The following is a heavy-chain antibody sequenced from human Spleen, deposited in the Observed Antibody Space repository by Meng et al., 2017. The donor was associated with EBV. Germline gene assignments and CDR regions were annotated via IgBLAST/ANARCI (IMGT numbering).Heavy chain of an antibody. CDR2: ISAYNGNT. V-gene: IGHV1-18*01. J-gene: IGHJ5*02. CDR3: ARGIAANWFDP. Sequence: QIHLQQAGTECKKPGASVMVSCKGSGYSFYKYGISWVRQAPGQGLEWMGWISAYNGNTNYAQNFQGRVNVTTDRSTTTAYMELSNLRSDDTAVYYCARGIAANWFDPWGQGTLVTVSS. D-gene: IGHD6-25*01. CDR1: GYSFYKYG.